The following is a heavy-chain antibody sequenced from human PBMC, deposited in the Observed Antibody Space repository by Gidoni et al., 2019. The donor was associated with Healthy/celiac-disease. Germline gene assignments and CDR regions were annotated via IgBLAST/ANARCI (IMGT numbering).Heavy chain of an antibody. Sequence: QVQLQQWGAGLLKPSETLSLTCAVSGGSFSGYYWSWIRQPPGKGLEWIGEINHSGSTNYNPSLKSRVTISVDTSKNQFSLKLSSVTAADTAVYYCARGRGDVVVTAILRFDYWGQGTLVTVSS. CDR1: GGSFSGYY. D-gene: IGHD2-21*02. CDR2: INHSGST. CDR3: ARGRGDVVVTAILRFDY. J-gene: IGHJ4*02. V-gene: IGHV4-34*01.